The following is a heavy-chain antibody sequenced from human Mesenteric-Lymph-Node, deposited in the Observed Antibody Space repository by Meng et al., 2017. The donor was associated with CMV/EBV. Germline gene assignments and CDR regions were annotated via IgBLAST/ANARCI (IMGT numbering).Heavy chain of an antibody. CDR3: ARVWWFGSHFDY. V-gene: IGHV3-74*01. Sequence: GESLKISCAASGFTFSSYWMHWVRQAPGKGLVWVSRINSDGSSTSYADSVKGRFTISRDNAKNTLYLQMNSLRAEDTAVYYCARVWWFGSHFDYWGQGTLVTV. CDR2: INSDGSST. J-gene: IGHJ4*02. D-gene: IGHD3-10*01. CDR1: GFTFSSYW.